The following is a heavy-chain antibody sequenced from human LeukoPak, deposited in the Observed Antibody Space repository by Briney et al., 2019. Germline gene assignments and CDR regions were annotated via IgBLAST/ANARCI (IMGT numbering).Heavy chain of an antibody. CDR1: GYTFTGYY. Sequence: ASEKVSCKASGYTFTGYYMHWVRQAPGQGLEWMGRINPNSGGTSYAQKFQGRVTMTRDTSISTAYMELSRLRSDDTAVYYCARAGSLYCSGGSCFLNFDYWGQGTLVTVSS. CDR2: INPNSGGT. CDR3: ARAGSLYCSGGSCFLNFDY. V-gene: IGHV1-2*06. D-gene: IGHD2-15*01. J-gene: IGHJ4*02.